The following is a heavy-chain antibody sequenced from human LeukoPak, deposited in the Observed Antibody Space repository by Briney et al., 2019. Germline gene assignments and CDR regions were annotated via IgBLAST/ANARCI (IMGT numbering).Heavy chain of an antibody. Sequence: SETLSLTCTDSGGSISSYYWSWIRQPPGKGLEWIGYIYYSGSTNYNPSLKSRVTISIDTSKNQVSLNLTSMTAADTAVYYCAKSGGYGLIDYWGQGTLVTVSS. D-gene: IGHD1-26*01. CDR1: GGSISSYY. V-gene: IGHV4-59*08. CDR3: AKSGGYGLIDY. CDR2: IYYSGST. J-gene: IGHJ4*01.